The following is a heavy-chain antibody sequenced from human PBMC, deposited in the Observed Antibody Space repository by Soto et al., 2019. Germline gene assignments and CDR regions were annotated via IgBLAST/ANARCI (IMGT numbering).Heavy chain of an antibody. Sequence: GGSLRLSCAASGFTFSSYAMSWVRQAPGKGLEWVSAISGSGGSTYYADSVKGRFTISRDNSKNTLYLQMNSLRAEDTAVYYCAKERCSSTSCYDYFDYWGQGALVTVSS. V-gene: IGHV3-23*01. CDR3: AKERCSSTSCYDYFDY. J-gene: IGHJ4*02. CDR2: ISGSGGST. CDR1: GFTFSSYA. D-gene: IGHD2-2*01.